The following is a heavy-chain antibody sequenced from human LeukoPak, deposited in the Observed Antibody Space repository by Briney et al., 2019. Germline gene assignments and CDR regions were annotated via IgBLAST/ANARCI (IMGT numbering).Heavy chain of an antibody. CDR2: ITASGGST. Sequence: GGSLRLSCAASGFTFSSYALSWVRQAPGKGLECVSSITASGGSTYYADSVKGRFTISRDNSKNTLSLQMNSLRAEDTAIYYCAKSLWQQLIQRTTLDYWGLGTLVTVSS. CDR1: GFTFSSYA. CDR3: AKSLWQQLIQRTTLDY. V-gene: IGHV3-23*01. D-gene: IGHD6-13*01. J-gene: IGHJ4*02.